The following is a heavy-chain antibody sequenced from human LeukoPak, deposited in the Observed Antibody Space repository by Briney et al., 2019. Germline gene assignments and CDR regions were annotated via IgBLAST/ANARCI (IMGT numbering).Heavy chain of an antibody. CDR1: GGSISSSSYY. CDR3: ARRPRYSSSWDTFDY. D-gene: IGHD6-13*01. V-gene: IGHV4-39*01. Sequence: TPSETLSLTCTVSGGSISSSSYYWGWIRQPPGKGLEWIGSIYYSGSTYYNPSLKSRVTISVDTSKNQFSLKLSSVTAADTAVYYCARRPRYSSSWDTFDYWGQGTLVIVSS. CDR2: IYYSGST. J-gene: IGHJ4*02.